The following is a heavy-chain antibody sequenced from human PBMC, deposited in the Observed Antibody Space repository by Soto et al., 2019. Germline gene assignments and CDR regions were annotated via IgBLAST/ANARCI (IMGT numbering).Heavy chain of an antibody. CDR1: GYTFTIYA. CDR2: INAGNGNT. Sequence: QVQLVQSGAEVKKPGASVKVSCKASGYTFTIYAMHWVRQAPGQRLEWMGWINAGNGNTKYSQKFQGRVTITRDTSASTAYMELSSLRSEDTAVYYCAISSGWYYVSYWGQGTLVTVSS. D-gene: IGHD6-19*01. J-gene: IGHJ4*02. CDR3: AISSGWYYVSY. V-gene: IGHV1-3*01.